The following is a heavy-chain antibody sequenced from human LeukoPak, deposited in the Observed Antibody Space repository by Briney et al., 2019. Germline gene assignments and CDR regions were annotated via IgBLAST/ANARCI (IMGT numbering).Heavy chain of an antibody. CDR3: ASNCVDYGDYGDYYYMDV. CDR1: GFTFSSYS. CDR2: ISSSSSTI. Sequence: PGGSLRLSCAASGFTFSSYSMNWVRQAPGKGLEWVSYISSSSSTIYYADSVKGRFTISRDNAKNSLYLQMNSLRAEDTAVYYCASNCVDYGDYGDYYYMDVWGKGTTVTVSS. D-gene: IGHD4-17*01. J-gene: IGHJ6*03. V-gene: IGHV3-48*01.